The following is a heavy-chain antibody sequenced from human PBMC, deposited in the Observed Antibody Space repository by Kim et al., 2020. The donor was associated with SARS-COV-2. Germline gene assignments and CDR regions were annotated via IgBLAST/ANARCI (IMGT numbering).Heavy chain of an antibody. CDR1: GFTFSSYA. V-gene: IGHV3-23*01. CDR3: AKKGVYSSSWDPTYYFDY. J-gene: IGHJ4*02. CDR2: ISGSGGST. Sequence: GGSLRLSCAASGFTFSSYAMSWVRQAPGKGLEWVSAISGSGGSTYYADSVKGRFTISRDNSKNTLYLQMNSLRAEDTAVYYCAKKGVYSSSWDPTYYFDYWGQGTLVTVSS. D-gene: IGHD6-13*01.